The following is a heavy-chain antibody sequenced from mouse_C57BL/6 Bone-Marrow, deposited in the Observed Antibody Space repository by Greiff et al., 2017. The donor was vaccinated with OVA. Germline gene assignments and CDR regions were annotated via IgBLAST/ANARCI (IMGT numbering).Heavy chain of an antibody. D-gene: IGHD1-1*01. V-gene: IGHV1-82*01. J-gene: IGHJ2*01. CDR1: GYAFSSSW. Sequence: LQQSGPELVTPGASVKISCQASGYAFSSSWLNWVKQRPGKGLEWIGRIYPGDGDTNYNGKFKGKATLTADKSSSTAYMQLSSLTSEDSAVYFCARQREYYYGSSYEEYFDYWGQGTTLTVSS. CDR2: IYPGDGDT. CDR3: ARQREYYYGSSYEEYFDY.